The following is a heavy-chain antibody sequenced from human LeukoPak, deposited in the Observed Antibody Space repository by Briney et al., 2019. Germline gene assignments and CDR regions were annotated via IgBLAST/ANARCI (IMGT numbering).Heavy chain of an antibody. Sequence: ASVKVSCKASGYTFTGYYMHWVRQAPGQGLEGMGLINPNSGGTNYAQKFQGRVTMTRDKSISTAYMELSRLRSDDTAVYYCARVSGQWEPRRDLYYMDVWGKGTTVTVSS. CDR3: ARVSGQWEPRRDLYYMDV. D-gene: IGHD1-26*01. J-gene: IGHJ6*03. CDR1: GYTFTGYY. CDR2: INPNSGGT. V-gene: IGHV1-2*02.